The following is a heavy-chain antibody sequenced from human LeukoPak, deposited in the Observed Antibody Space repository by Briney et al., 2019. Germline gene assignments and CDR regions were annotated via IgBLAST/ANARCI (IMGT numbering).Heavy chain of an antibody. J-gene: IGHJ4*02. CDR2: INPSGGST. V-gene: IGHV1-46*01. CDR1: RYTFTSYY. CDR3: ARDPSDYYDSKSTPFNDY. D-gene: IGHD3-22*01. Sequence: GASVKVSCKASRYTFTSYYMHWVRQAPGQGLEWMGIINPSGGSTSYAQKFQGRVTMTRDTSTSTVYMELSSLRSEDTAVYYCARDPSDYYDSKSTPFNDYWGQGTLVTVSS.